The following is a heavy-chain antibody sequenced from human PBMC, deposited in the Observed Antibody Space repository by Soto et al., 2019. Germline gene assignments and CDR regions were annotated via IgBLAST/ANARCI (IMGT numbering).Heavy chain of an antibody. V-gene: IGHV4-30-4*01. CDR1: GASISDGDYY. CDR2: IYYSGTS. D-gene: IGHD3-16*02. Sequence: QVALEESGPGLVKPSQTLSLTCSVFGASISDGDYYWGWIRQPPGKGLEWIGYIYYSGTSHYSPSLQSRVTMSVVMSRNQFSVQLSSVTAADTAVYYCARIVGFYYYGRDVCGQGTAVTVS. J-gene: IGHJ6*01. CDR3: ARIVGFYYYGRDV.